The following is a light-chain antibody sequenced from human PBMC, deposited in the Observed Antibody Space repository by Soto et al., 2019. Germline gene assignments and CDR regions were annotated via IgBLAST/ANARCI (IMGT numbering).Light chain of an antibody. CDR2: AST. CDR1: SSKSGAGFD. Sequence: QSVLTQPPSVSGCPGQRVTGSWSCNSSKSGAGFDVHWYQQLPGAAPKLLIYASTNRPSGVPDRFSGSKSDTSASLAITGLQIDDEADYYCQSYDTGLTGHVLFGGGTQLTVL. V-gene: IGLV1-40*01. CDR3: QSYDTGLTGHVL. J-gene: IGLJ3*02.